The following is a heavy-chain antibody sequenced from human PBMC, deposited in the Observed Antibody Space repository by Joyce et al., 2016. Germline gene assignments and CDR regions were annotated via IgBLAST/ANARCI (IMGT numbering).Heavy chain of an antibody. D-gene: IGHD2-2*01. CDR3: TTPSCAN. V-gene: IGHV3-48*03. J-gene: IGHJ4*02. Sequence: EVQLVESGGGLVQPGGSLRRSCTASGIIFSNKEMNWVRQAPGKGLEWVSSSNSEDSRIHYADSVRGRFTISRDNARKSLYLEMNSLRVEDTAIYYCTTPSCANWGQGSLVTVSS. CDR1: GIIFSNKE. CDR2: SNSEDSRI.